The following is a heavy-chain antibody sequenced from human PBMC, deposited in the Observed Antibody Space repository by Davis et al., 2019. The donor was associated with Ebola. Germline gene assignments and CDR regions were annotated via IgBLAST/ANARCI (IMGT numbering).Heavy chain of an antibody. CDR2: IKQDGSEK. CDR3: ARGGGTTIVRGLIITANNWFDP. CDR1: GFTFGDYA. D-gene: IGHD3-10*01. V-gene: IGHV3-7*01. Sequence: PGGSLRLSCTGSGFTFGDYAMSWVRQAPGKGLEWVANIKQDGSEKYYVDSVKGRFTISRDNAKNSLYLQMNSLRAEDTAVYYCARGGGTTIVRGLIITANNWFDPWGQGTLVTVSS. J-gene: IGHJ5*02.